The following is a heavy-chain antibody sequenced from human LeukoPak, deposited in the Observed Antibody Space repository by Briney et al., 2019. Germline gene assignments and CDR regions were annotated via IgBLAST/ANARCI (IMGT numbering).Heavy chain of an antibody. CDR3: ARLAGTDAFDV. V-gene: IGHV4-4*07. D-gene: IGHD6-19*01. CDR2: INTSGNT. CDR1: GVPTSTYY. J-gene: IGHJ3*01. Sequence: PAETLSLTCTVSGVPTSTYYWSWIRQPAGQGLEGIGHINTSGNTNHNPSPKSRVTMSVDTSKNQFSLKLSSVTAADTAVYYCARLAGTDAFDVWGQGTMVTVS.